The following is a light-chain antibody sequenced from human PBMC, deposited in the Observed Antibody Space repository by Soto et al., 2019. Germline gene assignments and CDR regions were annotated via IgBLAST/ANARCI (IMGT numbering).Light chain of an antibody. CDR3: QLYDDLPLA. V-gene: IGKV1-33*01. CDR1: QDISNS. CDR2: DAS. J-gene: IGKJ4*01. Sequence: DIQMTQSPSSLSASVGDRVTITCQASQDISNSLNWYQQKPGKAPKLLIYDASTLETAVPSRFSGSGSETTFTFAISSLQPEDIATYFCQLYDDLPLAFGGGTKVEIK.